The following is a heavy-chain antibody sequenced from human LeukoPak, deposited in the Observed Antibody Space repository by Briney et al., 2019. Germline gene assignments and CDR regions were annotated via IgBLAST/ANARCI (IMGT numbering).Heavy chain of an antibody. D-gene: IGHD3-10*01. CDR1: GGSISSYY. Sequence: SETLSLTCTVSGGSISSYYWSWIRQPPGKGLEWIGYIYYSGSTNYNPSLKSRVTISVDTSKNQFSLKLSSVTAADTAVYFCARDAYYYGSGSYYNEFDYWGQGTLVTVSS. CDR3: ARDAYYYGSGSYYNEFDY. V-gene: IGHV4-59*01. CDR2: IYYSGST. J-gene: IGHJ4*02.